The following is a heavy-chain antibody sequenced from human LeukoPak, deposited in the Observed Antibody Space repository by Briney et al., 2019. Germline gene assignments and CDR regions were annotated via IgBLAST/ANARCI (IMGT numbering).Heavy chain of an antibody. CDR2: IYYSGST. CDR1: GGSISSYY. Sequence: SETLSLTCTVSGGSISSYYWGWIRQPPGKGLEWIGYIYYSGSTNYNPSLKSRVTISVDTSKNQFSLKLSSVTAADTAVYYCARGRSNYYYGMDVWGQGTTVTVSS. V-gene: IGHV4-59*01. D-gene: IGHD1-14*01. CDR3: ARGRSNYYYGMDV. J-gene: IGHJ6*02.